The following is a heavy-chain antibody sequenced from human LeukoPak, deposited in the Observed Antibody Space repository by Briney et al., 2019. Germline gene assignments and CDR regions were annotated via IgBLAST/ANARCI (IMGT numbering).Heavy chain of an antibody. V-gene: IGHV1-2*02. CDR2: INPNTGGT. CDR1: GYTFTGYF. D-gene: IGHD6-6*01. CDR3: ARGGQLVMDHWFDP. Sequence: GASVKVSCKASGYTFTGYFVHWVRQAPGQGLQWMGWINPNTGGTNYAQKFQGRVTMTRDTSISTAYMELSRLRSDDTAVYYCARGGQLVMDHWFDPWGQGTLVTVSS. J-gene: IGHJ5*02.